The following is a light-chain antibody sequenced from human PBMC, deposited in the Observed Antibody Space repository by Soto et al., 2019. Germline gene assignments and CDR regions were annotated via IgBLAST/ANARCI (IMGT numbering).Light chain of an antibody. Sequence: DIQMTQSPSSLSASVGDRVTITCRASQDVGKWLAWYQQKPGKAHTLLIHGASSLQSGVPSRYSGSGHGTDFTLTISSLQPEDFATYYCQQANSFPITFGQGTRWRL. CDR1: QDVGKW. CDR2: GAS. J-gene: IGKJ5*01. CDR3: QQANSFPIT. V-gene: IGKV1-12*01.